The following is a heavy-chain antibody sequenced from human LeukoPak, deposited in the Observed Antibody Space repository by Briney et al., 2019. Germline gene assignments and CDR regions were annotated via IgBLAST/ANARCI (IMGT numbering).Heavy chain of an antibody. D-gene: IGHD3-22*01. Sequence: SETLSLTCTVSSGSIKNSNFYWGWIRQPPGKGLEWIGSIFYDGSADYHPSLKSRVTISIDTSKNQFSLKLRSVTAADTAVYYCARVVQRADSSGFYLPEYFQHWGQGTLVTVSS. V-gene: IGHV4-39*07. CDR1: SGSIKNSNFY. J-gene: IGHJ1*01. CDR3: ARVVQRADSSGFYLPEYFQH. CDR2: IFYDGSA.